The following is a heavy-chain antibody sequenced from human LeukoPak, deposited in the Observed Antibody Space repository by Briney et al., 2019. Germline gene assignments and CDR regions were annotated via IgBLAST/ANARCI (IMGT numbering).Heavy chain of an antibody. J-gene: IGHJ4*02. V-gene: IGHV3-21*01. CDR1: GFTFSSYS. Sequence: PGGSLRLSCAASGFTFSSYSMTWVRQAPGKGLKWVSSINSNSSYINYADSLKGRFTMSRDNAKNSPYLQLNSLRAEDTAVYYCARSLTKVVGYDYWGQGTLVTVSS. CDR2: INSNSSYI. D-gene: IGHD2-21*01. CDR3: ARSLTKVVGYDY.